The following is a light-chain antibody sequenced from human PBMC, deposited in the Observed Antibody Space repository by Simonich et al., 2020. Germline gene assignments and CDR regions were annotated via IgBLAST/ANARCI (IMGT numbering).Light chain of an antibody. J-gene: IGKJ1*01. CDR1: QSVSSN. Sequence: EIVMTQNPATLSVAPGEIATLSDRASQSVSSNLAWDPKKPGQAPRILIYGASTRATGIPARFSGSESGTEFTLTISSMQSEDFAVYYCQQYNNWPPWTFGQGTKVEIK. CDR3: QQYNNWPPWT. CDR2: GAS. V-gene: IGKV3-15*01.